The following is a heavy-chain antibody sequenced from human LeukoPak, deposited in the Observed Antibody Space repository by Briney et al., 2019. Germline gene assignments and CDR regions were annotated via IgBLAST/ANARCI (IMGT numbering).Heavy chain of an antibody. J-gene: IGHJ4*02. CDR3: TGVPAATLFDY. D-gene: IGHD2-2*01. V-gene: IGHV3-15*01. CDR1: GFTFSNAW. Sequence: PGGSLRLSCAVSGFTFSNAWMSWVRQAPGKGLEWVGRIKSKTDGGTTDYAAPVKGRFTISRDDSKNTLYLQMNSLKTEDTAVYYCTGVPAATLFDYWGQGTLVTVSS. CDR2: IKSKTDGGTT.